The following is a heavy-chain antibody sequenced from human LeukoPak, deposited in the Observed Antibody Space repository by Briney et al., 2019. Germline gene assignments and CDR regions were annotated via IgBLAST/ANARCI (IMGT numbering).Heavy chain of an antibody. Sequence: ASVKVSCKASGFTFTSSAMQWVRQARGQRLEWIGWIVVGSGNTNYAQKFQERVTITRDMSTSTAYMELSSLRSEDTAVYYCATASGSYYFEAFDIWGQGTMVTVSS. J-gene: IGHJ3*02. CDR2: IVVGSGNT. V-gene: IGHV1-58*02. CDR3: ATASGSYYFEAFDI. CDR1: GFTFTSSA. D-gene: IGHD1-26*01.